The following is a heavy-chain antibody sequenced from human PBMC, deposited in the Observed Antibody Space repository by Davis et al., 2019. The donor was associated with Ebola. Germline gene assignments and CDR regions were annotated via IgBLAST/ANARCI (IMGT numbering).Heavy chain of an antibody. CDR3: ASNSGSLRVFDY. CDR2: INPSGGST. V-gene: IGHV1-46*01. CDR1: GYTFTSYY. D-gene: IGHD1-26*01. J-gene: IGHJ4*02. Sequence: ASVKVSCKASGYTFTSYYMHWVRQAPGQGLEWMGIINPSGGSTSYAQKFQGRVTITRDTSASTAYMELNSLRAEDTAVYYCASNSGSLRVFDYWGQGTLVTVSS.